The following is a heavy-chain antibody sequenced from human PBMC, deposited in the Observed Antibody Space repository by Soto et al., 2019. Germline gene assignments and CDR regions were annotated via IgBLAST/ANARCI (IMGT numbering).Heavy chain of an antibody. CDR1: GFTFSDYA. Sequence: QVQLVEPGGGVVQPWRSLRLSCAGSGFTFSDYAMHWVRKPPGKGLEWVAIISFDGKNTYYGDSVKGRYTISRDDSTSTLSLQMNGLRPEDTAVYFCARVHCTTELCSGLYFYYALDVWGQGTTVTVSS. J-gene: IGHJ6*02. CDR2: ISFDGKNT. D-gene: IGHD2-21*01. CDR3: ARVHCTTELCSGLYFYYALDV. V-gene: IGHV3-30*01.